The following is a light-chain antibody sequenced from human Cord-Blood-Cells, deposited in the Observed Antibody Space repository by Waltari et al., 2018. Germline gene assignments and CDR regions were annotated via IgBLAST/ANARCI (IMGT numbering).Light chain of an antibody. Sequence: QSALTQPAYVSGSPGLSITISCTGTSSDVGRSNLVSWYQPHPGKAPKPMIYEVSKRPSGVSNRFSGSKSGNTASLTISGLQAEDEADYYCCSYAGSSTWVFGGGTKLTVL. J-gene: IGLJ3*02. V-gene: IGLV2-23*02. CDR1: SSDVGRSNL. CDR2: EVS. CDR3: CSYAGSSTWV.